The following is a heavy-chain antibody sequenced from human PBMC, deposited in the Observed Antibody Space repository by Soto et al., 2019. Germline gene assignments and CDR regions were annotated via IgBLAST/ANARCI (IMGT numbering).Heavy chain of an antibody. D-gene: IGHD2-15*01. V-gene: IGHV1-69*01. Sequence: QVQLVQSGAEVKKPGPSVKVSCKASGGTFSSYSISWVRQAPGQGLEWMGEIIPIFGTANYAQKFQGRVTITADDSTSTAYMELSSLSSEASAENSFARDGRRHSGGIDYWGQGTMVTVSS. J-gene: IGHJ4*02. CDR1: GGTFSSYS. CDR3: ARDGRRHSGGIDY. CDR2: IIPIFGTA.